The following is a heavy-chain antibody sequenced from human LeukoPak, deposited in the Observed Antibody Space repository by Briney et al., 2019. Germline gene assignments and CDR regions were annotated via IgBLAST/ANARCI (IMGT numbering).Heavy chain of an antibody. CDR1: GGSFSDYY. V-gene: IGHV4-34*01. CDR2: INHSGIT. Sequence: PSETLSLPRAVYGGSFSDYYWSLIRQPPGKGLEWIGEINHSGITNYNPSLKSRVTISVDTSKNQFSLKLSSVTAADTAVYYCARAKYYDFWSGYYTGISFYFDYWGQGTLVSVSS. D-gene: IGHD3-3*01. CDR3: ARAKYYDFWSGYYTGISFYFDY. J-gene: IGHJ4*02.